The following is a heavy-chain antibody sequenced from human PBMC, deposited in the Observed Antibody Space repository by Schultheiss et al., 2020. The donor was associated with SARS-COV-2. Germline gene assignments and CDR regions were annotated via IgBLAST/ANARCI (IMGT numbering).Heavy chain of an antibody. CDR3: ARDVEFEPHDY. J-gene: IGHJ4*02. CDR2: ISSSGSTI. CDR1: GFTFSSYE. Sequence: GGSLRLSCTASGFTFSSYEMNWVRQAPGKGLEWVSYISSSGSTIYYADSVKGRFTISRDNAKNSLYLQMNSLRAEDTAVYYCARDVEFEPHDYWGQGTLVTVSS. V-gene: IGHV3-48*03. D-gene: IGHD5-12*01.